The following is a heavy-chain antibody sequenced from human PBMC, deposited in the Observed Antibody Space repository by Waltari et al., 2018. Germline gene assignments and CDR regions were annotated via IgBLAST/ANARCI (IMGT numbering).Heavy chain of an antibody. J-gene: IGHJ6*02. V-gene: IGHV4-34*01. Sequence: QVQLQQWGAGVLQPSETLSLTCAVYGGSLSSYYWSWFRQPPGKGLEWIGEINHAGYINYNPSLRSRVTLLVDTSKSQFSLKVNSVTAADAAVYYCVRLEDCTGPGGNCYSGDSFAMDVWGQGTTVTVSS. CDR2: INHAGYI. CDR3: VRLEDCTGPGGNCYSGDSFAMDV. D-gene: IGHD2-8*02. CDR1: GGSLSSYY.